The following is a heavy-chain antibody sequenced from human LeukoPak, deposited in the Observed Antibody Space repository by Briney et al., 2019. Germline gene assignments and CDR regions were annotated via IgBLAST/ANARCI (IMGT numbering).Heavy chain of an antibody. CDR1: GYTFTGYY. Sequence: ASVKVSCKASGYTFTGYYMHWVRQAPGQGLEWMGWINPNSGGTNYAQKFQGWVTMTRDTSISTAYMELSRLRSDDTAVYYCARAPPIAVAGYFDYWGQGTLVTVSS. CDR2: INPNSGGT. D-gene: IGHD6-19*01. V-gene: IGHV1-2*04. J-gene: IGHJ4*02. CDR3: ARAPPIAVAGYFDY.